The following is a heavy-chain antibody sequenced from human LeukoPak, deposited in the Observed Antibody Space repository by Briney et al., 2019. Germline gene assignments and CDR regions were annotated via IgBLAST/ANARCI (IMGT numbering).Heavy chain of an antibody. CDR3: ARGYCSSTSCPFDP. Sequence: GGSLRLSCAASGFTFSSYAMHWVRQAPGKGLEYVSAISSNGGSTYYANSVKGRFTISRDNSKNTLYLQMNSLRAEDTAVYYCARGYCSSTSCPFDPWGQGTLVTVSS. V-gene: IGHV3-64*01. J-gene: IGHJ5*02. D-gene: IGHD2-2*01. CDR2: ISSNGGST. CDR1: GFTFSSYA.